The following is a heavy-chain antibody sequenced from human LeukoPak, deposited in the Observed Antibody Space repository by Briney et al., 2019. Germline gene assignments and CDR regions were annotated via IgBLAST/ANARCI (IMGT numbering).Heavy chain of an antibody. V-gene: IGHV1-18*01. CDR1: GYTFTSYG. D-gene: IGHD1-20*01. Sequence: GASVKVSCKASGYTFTSYGISWVRQAPGQGLGWVGWVSASSGSTYYAEKLQGRAAMTTETSATTAYMELRSLRSDDTAVYYCARGYLKDYFEYWGQGTLVTVSS. CDR3: ARGYLKDYFEY. CDR2: VSASSGST. J-gene: IGHJ4*02.